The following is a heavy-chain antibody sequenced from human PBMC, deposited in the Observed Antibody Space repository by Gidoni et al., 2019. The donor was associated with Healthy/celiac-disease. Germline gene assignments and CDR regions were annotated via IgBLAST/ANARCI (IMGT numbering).Heavy chain of an antibody. J-gene: IGHJ3*02. CDR3: ARDREYYDSSGYDDAFDI. D-gene: IGHD3-22*01. V-gene: IGHV3-20*03. CDR2: INWNGGST. Sequence: KGLEWVSGINWNGGSTGYADSVKGRFTISRDNAKNSLYLQMNSLRAEDTALYYCARDREYYDSSGYDDAFDIWGQGTMVTVSS.